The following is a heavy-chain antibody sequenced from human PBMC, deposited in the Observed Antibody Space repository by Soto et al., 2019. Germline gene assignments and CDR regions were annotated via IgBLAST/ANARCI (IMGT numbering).Heavy chain of an antibody. Sequence: SLPRPCIVSGGSIGGGYYYWSWIRQLPGKVLEWIGYISYGGISYYNPSLKSRLTISVDTSKNQFSLKLSSVTAADTAIYYCPGDKLPASGNLVDWGQGTQVTVSS. V-gene: IGHV4-31*03. J-gene: IGHJ4*02. CDR3: PGDKLPASGNLVD. D-gene: IGHD6-13*01. CDR1: GGSIGGGYYY. CDR2: ISYGGIS.